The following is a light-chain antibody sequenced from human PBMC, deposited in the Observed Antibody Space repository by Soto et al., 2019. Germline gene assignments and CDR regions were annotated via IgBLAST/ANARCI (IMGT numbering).Light chain of an antibody. J-gene: IGKJ4*01. CDR2: GAS. V-gene: IGKV3-20*01. Sequence: ESVLTHSPGTLSLSPGAIATLSCMASQSVSGDSLAWYQHKLGQAPRLLIYGASTRATGIPDRFSGSGSGTDFTLTISRLEPEDYAIYYCKQYGNSPLTFGGGTRWIS. CDR1: QSVSGDS. CDR3: KQYGNSPLT.